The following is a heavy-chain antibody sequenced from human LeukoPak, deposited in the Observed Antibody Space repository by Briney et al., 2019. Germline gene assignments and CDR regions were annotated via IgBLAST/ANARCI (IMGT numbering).Heavy chain of an antibody. J-gene: IGHJ3*02. CDR3: ARDREYHVGPAGDAFDI. CDR1: GFTFSSYS. D-gene: IGHD2-2*01. V-gene: IGHV3-21*01. Sequence: GGSLRLSCAASGFTFSSYSMNWVRQAPGKGLEWVSSISSSSSYIYYADSVKGRFTISRDNAKNSLYLQMNSLRAEDTAVYYCARDREYHVGPAGDAFDIWGQGTMVTVSS. CDR2: ISSSSSYI.